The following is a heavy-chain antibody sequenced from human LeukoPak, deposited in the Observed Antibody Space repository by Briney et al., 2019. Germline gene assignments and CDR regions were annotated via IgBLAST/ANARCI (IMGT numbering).Heavy chain of an antibody. V-gene: IGHV3-15*01. D-gene: IGHD5-12*01. CDR2: IKSKTDGGTT. J-gene: IGHJ5*01. CDR3: TTDSGGYSGYDYSWFDS. CDR1: GFTFSNAW. Sequence: NPGGSLRLSCAASGFTFSNAWMSWVRQAPGKGLEWVGRIKSKTDGGTTDYAAPVKGRFTISRDDSKNTLYLQMNSLKTEDTAVYYCTTDSGGYSGYDYSWFDSWGQGILVTVSS.